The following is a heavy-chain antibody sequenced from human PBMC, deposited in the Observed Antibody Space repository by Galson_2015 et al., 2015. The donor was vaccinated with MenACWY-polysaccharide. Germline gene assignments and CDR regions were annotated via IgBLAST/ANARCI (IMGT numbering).Heavy chain of an antibody. CDR3: ARAGEGWFDS. Sequence: SLRLSCAAYGFTFSSHWMTWVRQAPGKGLEWVATIKQDGSEKYYVDSVKGRFTISRDNAKNSLSLQMNSLRAEDTAVHYCARAGEGWFDSWGQGTLVTVSS. J-gene: IGHJ5*01. CDR1: GFTFSSHW. V-gene: IGHV3-7*01. D-gene: IGHD3-10*01. CDR2: IKQDGSEK.